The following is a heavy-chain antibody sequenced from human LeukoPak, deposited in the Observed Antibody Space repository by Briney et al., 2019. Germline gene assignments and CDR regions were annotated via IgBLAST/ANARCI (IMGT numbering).Heavy chain of an antibody. CDR2: IPSSGGST. CDR1: GFTFSSNV. CDR3: AKASTTSSLSAFDY. D-gene: IGHD2-2*01. Sequence: GGSLRLSCVASGFTFSSNVMIWVRQAPGKGLEWVSSIPSSGGSTYYADSVKGRFTISRDNSKNSLYLQMNSLRAEDTAVYYCAKASTTSSLSAFDYWGQGTLVTVSS. J-gene: IGHJ4*02. V-gene: IGHV3-23*01.